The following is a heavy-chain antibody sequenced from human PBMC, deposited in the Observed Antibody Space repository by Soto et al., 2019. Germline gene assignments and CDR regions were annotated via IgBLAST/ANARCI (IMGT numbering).Heavy chain of an antibody. CDR3: ARDQGAGWFGRHFDL. D-gene: IGHD3-10*01. CDR1: GFTFSSYS. Sequence: EVQLVESGGGLVQPGGSLRLSRAASGFTFSSYSMNWVRQAPEKGLEWVSYISSRSSTIYYADSVKGRFTISRDKAKNSLYLQMNSLRDEDTAVYYCARDQGAGWFGRHFDLWGRGTLVTVSS. V-gene: IGHV3-48*02. CDR2: ISSRSSTI. J-gene: IGHJ2*01.